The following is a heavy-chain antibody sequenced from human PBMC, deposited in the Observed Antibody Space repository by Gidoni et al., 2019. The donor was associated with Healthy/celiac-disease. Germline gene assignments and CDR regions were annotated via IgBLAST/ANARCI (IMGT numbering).Heavy chain of an antibody. CDR1: GGSISSSSYY. D-gene: IGHD6-19*01. Sequence: QLQLQESGPGLVKPSETLSLTCTVSGGSISSSSYYWGWIRQPPGKGLEWIGSIYYSGSTYYNPSLKSRVTISVDTSKNQFSLKLSSVTAADTAVYYCARRQQWPDNKYFDLWGRGTLVTVSS. CDR2: IYYSGST. V-gene: IGHV4-39*01. J-gene: IGHJ2*01. CDR3: ARRQQWPDNKYFDL.